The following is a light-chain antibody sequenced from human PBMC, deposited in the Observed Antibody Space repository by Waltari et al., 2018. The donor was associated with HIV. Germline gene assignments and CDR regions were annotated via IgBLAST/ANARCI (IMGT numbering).Light chain of an antibody. CDR1: SRDVGGYSL. J-gene: IGLJ3*02. CDR3: CSYSSGATFHWV. CDR2: EVT. V-gene: IGLV2-23*02. Sequence: QSALTQPASVSGSLGQSITISCTGTSRDVGGYSLVSCYQHHPGRAPKLLIFEVTERPSGVSNRFSGSKSGNSASLTISGLQIEDEADYFCCSYSSGATFHWVFGGGTRLTVL.